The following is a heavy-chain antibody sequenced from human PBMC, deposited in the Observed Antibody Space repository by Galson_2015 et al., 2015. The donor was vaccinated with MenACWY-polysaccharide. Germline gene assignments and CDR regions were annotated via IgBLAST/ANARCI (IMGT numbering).Heavy chain of an antibody. V-gene: IGHV3-30*18. CDR3: AKESVCNTIVRGLDY. Sequence: SLRLSCAASGFTFSSYGMHWVRQAPGKGLEWVAVMANDGRIKYYADSVKGRFTISRDNSKSTLYLQMDSLRAEDTAVYYCAKESVCNTIVRGLDYWGQATLVTVSS. CDR1: GFTFSSYG. D-gene: IGHD3-10*01. J-gene: IGHJ4*02. CDR2: MANDGRIK.